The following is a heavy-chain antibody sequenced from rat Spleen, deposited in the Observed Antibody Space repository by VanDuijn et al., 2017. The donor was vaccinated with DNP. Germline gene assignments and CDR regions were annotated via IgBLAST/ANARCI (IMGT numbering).Heavy chain of an antibody. CDR3: TRGGTYYFDY. V-gene: IGHV5-27*01. D-gene: IGHD1-11*01. Sequence: EVQLVESGGDLVQPGRSLRLSCVASGFSFRDYDMAWVRQAPTKGLEWVACMSPTTRSSSYRDSVRGRFTVSRDDSTSTLYLQMDSLRSEDTATYYCTRGGTYYFDYWGQGVMVTVSS. J-gene: IGHJ2*01. CDR1: GFSFRDYD. CDR2: MSPTTRSS.